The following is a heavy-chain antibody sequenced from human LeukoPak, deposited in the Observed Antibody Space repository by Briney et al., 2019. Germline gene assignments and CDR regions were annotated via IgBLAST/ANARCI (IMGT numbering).Heavy chain of an antibody. CDR2: LHTSGNT. V-gene: IGHV4-4*07. J-gene: IGHJ5*02. D-gene: IGHD3-10*01. CDR1: GASISSYY. CDR3: ATHVSGSFRS. Sequence: SETLSLTCIVSGASISSYYWSWIRQPAGKGLEWIGRLHTSGNTHYNPSHKSRVTMSVDTSRNQLSLKVNSVTAADTAVYYCATHVSGSFRSWGQGPLVTVSS.